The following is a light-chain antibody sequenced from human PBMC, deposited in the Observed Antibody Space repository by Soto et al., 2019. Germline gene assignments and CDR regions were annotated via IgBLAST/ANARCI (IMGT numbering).Light chain of an antibody. Sequence: DIQMTHSPSSLSASVLYIVTITFRASQSISSYLNWYQQKPGKAPKLLIYKASTLKSGVPSRFSGSGSGTEFTLTISSLQPDDFATYYCQNYNSYSEEFGQGTKVDIK. CDR1: QSISSY. V-gene: IGKV1-5*03. J-gene: IGKJ1*01. CDR2: KAS. CDR3: QNYNSYSEE.